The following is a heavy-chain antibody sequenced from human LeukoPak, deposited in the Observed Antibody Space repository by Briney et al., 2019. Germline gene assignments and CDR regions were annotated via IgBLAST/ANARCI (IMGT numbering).Heavy chain of an antibody. CDR1: GFTFSSYA. Sequence: GGSLRLSCAASGFTFSSYAMHWVRQAPGKGLEWVAVISYDGSNKYYADSAKGRFTISRDNSKNTLYLQMNSLRAEDTAVYYCARDGPQLHIPYYFDYWGQGTLVTVSS. J-gene: IGHJ4*02. CDR2: ISYDGSNK. CDR3: ARDGPQLHIPYYFDY. V-gene: IGHV3-30-3*01. D-gene: IGHD2-2*01.